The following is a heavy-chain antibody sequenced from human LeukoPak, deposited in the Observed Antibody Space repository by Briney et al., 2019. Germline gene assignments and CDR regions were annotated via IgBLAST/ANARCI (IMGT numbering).Heavy chain of an antibody. CDR3: ARAGHDSSSGVEGY. CDR1: GFTFSSYA. Sequence: GGSLRLSCAASGFTFSSYAMHWVRQAPGKGLEWVAVISYDGSNKYYADSVKGRFTISRDNSKNTLYLQMNSLRAEDTAVYYCARAGHDSSSGVEGYWGQGTLVTVSS. V-gene: IGHV3-30-3*01. D-gene: IGHD6-6*01. J-gene: IGHJ4*02. CDR2: ISYDGSNK.